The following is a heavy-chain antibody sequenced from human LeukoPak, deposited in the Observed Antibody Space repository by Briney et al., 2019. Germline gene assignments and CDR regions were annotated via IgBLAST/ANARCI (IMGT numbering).Heavy chain of an antibody. V-gene: IGHV4-59*08. J-gene: IGHJ4*02. CDR1: GRSSSPYY. CDR2: IFSSGAA. CDR3: ARHYSNPDYVRVFDY. D-gene: IGHD3-10*02. Sequence: PSETLSLTCSVSGRSSSPYYWSWFRQAPGRGLEWVGYIFSSGAASYKPSLKSRVAICVDTSNNQFSLRLSAVTAADTAVYFCARHYSNPDYVRVFDYWGQGTLVTVSS.